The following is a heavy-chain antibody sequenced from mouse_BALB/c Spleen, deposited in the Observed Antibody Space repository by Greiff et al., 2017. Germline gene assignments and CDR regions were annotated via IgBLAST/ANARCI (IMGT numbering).Heavy chain of an antibody. CDR2: ISNLAYSI. V-gene: IGHV5-15*02. Sequence: EVQVVESGGGLVQPGGSRKLSCAASGFTFSDYGMAWVRQAPGKGPEWVAFISNLAYSIYYADTVTGRFTISSENAKNTLYLEMGSLRSEDTAMYYCAKGDDSAWFADWGQGTLVTVSA. D-gene: IGHD2-13*01. CDR3: AKGDDSAWFAD. CDR1: GFTFSDYG. J-gene: IGHJ3*01.